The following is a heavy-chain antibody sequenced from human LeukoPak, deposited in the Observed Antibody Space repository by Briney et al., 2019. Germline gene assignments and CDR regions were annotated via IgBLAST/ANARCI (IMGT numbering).Heavy chain of an antibody. Sequence: EASVKVSCKASGYTFTSYDINWVRQAPGQGLEWMGWMNLDNGNTGYARKFQGRVTMTGNTATNTAYMELSSLKSEDTAVYYCARGASGYGASGSYYNWFDPWGQGTLVTVSS. CDR1: GYTFTSYD. CDR3: ARGASGYGASGSYYNWFDP. CDR2: MNLDNGNT. J-gene: IGHJ5*02. D-gene: IGHD3-10*01. V-gene: IGHV1-8*01.